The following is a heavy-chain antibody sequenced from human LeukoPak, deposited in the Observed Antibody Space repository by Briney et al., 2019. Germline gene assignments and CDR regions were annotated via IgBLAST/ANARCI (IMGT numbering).Heavy chain of an antibody. CDR1: GGSISSYY. V-gene: IGHV4-4*07. J-gene: IGHJ4*02. CDR3: ARLGGYSSPPHY. D-gene: IGHD5-12*01. Sequence: SETLSLTCTVSGGSISSYYWSWIRQPAGKGLEWIGRIYTSGSTNYNPSLKSRVTISVDTSNNQSSLKLSSVTAADTAVYYCARLGGYSSPPHYWGQGTLVTVSS. CDR2: IYTSGST.